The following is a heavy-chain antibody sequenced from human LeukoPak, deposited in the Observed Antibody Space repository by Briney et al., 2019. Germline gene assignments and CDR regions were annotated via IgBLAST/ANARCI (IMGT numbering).Heavy chain of an antibody. CDR2: IYYSGST. D-gene: IGHD3/OR15-3a*01. Sequence: SETLSLTCTVSGGSISSYYWSWIRQPPGKGLEWIGYIYYSGSTYYNPSLKSRVTISVDTSKNQFSLKLSSVTAADTAVYYCARDLQDYDAFDIWGQGTMVTVSS. CDR1: GGSISSYY. J-gene: IGHJ3*02. V-gene: IGHV4-59*12. CDR3: ARDLQDYDAFDI.